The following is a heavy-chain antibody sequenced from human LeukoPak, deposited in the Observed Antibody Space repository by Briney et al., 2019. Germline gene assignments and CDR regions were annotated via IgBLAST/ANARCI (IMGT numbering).Heavy chain of an antibody. Sequence: HPGGSLRLSCAASRFTFSSYAIHWVRQAPGKGLEWVAAISYDGSNKYYADSVKGRFTISRDNAKNSLYLQMNSLRAEDTAVYYCARKMGISFDAFDIWGQGTMVTVSS. D-gene: IGHD5-24*01. CDR2: ISYDGSNK. CDR3: ARKMGISFDAFDI. J-gene: IGHJ3*02. CDR1: RFTFSSYA. V-gene: IGHV3-30-3*01.